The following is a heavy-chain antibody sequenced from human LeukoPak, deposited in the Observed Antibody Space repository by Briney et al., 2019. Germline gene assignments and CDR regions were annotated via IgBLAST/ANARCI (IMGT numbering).Heavy chain of an antibody. CDR2: IYYSGST. CDR3: ARGIWFGELSNYYYGMDV. V-gene: IGHV4-31*03. D-gene: IGHD3-10*01. CDR1: GGSISSGGYY. Sequence: SQTLSLTCTVSGGSISSGGYYWSWIRQHPGKGLEWIGDIYYSGSTYYNPSLKSRVTISVDTSKNQFSLKLSSVTAADTAVYYCARGIWFGELSNYYYGMDVWGQGTTVTVSS. J-gene: IGHJ6*02.